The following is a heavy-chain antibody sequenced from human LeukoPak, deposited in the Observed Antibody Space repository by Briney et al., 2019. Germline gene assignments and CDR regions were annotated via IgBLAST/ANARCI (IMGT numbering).Heavy chain of an antibody. V-gene: IGHV3-48*01. Sequence: GGSLRLSCEASGFPFGSYVMSWVRQAPGKGLEWIAYINHNAEMIFYPDFVKGRFTISRDNAKSSLYLQMNSLRAEDTAVYYCAKVTRDHITMIAVVIEVGYFDYWGQGTLVTVSS. CDR2: INHNAEMI. J-gene: IGHJ4*02. CDR1: GFPFGSYV. CDR3: AKVTRDHITMIAVVIEVGYFDY. D-gene: IGHD3-22*01.